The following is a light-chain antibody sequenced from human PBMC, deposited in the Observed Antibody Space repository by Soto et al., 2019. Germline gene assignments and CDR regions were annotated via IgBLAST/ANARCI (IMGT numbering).Light chain of an antibody. J-gene: IGKJ3*01. CDR3: QQRSNWPPT. Sequence: EIVLTQSPATLSLSPGERATLSCRASQSVSSSLAWYQQKPGQAPRLLIYDASNRATGIPARFSGSGSGTGFTLTISSLEPEDLAVYYCQQRSNWPPTFGPGTKVDIK. V-gene: IGKV3-11*01. CDR1: QSVSSS. CDR2: DAS.